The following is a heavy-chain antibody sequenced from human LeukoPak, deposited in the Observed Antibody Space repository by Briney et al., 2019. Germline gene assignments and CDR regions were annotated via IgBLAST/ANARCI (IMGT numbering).Heavy chain of an antibody. V-gene: IGHV3-21*01. D-gene: IGHD2-2*01. CDR1: GFSFSSYS. CDR3: AREISSSTSFDY. J-gene: IGHJ4*02. Sequence: GGSLRLSCAASGFSFSSYSKNWVRQAPGKGLEWVSSISSGSTYIYYADSVKGRFTISRDNAKNSLYLQVSTLRAEDTAVYYCAREISSSTSFDYWGQGTLVTVSS. CDR2: ISSGSTYI.